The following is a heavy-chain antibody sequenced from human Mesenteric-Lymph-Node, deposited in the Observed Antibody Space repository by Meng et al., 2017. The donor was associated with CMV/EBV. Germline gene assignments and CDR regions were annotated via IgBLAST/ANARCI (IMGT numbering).Heavy chain of an antibody. CDR3: ARGGRRWLQSKRRYYYYYGMDV. CDR1: GYTFTGYY. V-gene: IGHV1-2*02. J-gene: IGHJ6*02. D-gene: IGHD5-24*01. Sequence: ASVKVSCKASGYTFTGYYMHWVRQAPGQGLEWMGWINPNSGGTNYAQKFQGRVTMTRDTSISTAYMELSRLRSDDTAVYYCARGGRRWLQSKRRYYYYYGMDVWGQGTTVTVSS. CDR2: INPNSGGT.